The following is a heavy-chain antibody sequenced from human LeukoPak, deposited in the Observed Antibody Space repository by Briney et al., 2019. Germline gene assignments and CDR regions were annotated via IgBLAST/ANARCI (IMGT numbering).Heavy chain of an antibody. CDR2: ISGSGGST. CDR1: GFTFSSYA. CDR3: AFLRAYDYIWGGNFDY. Sequence: PGGSLRLSCAASGFTFSSYAMSWVRQAPGKGLEWVSAISGSGGSTYYADSVKGRFTISRDNSKNTLFLQMNSLRAEDTAVYYCAFLRAYDYIWGGNFDYWGQGTLVTVSS. D-gene: IGHD3-16*01. J-gene: IGHJ4*02. V-gene: IGHV3-23*01.